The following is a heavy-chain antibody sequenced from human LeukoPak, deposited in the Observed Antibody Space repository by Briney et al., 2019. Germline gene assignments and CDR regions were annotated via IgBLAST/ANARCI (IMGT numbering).Heavy chain of an antibody. Sequence: PSETLSLTRTVSGGSISSSSYYWGWIRQPPGKGLEWIGSIYYSGSTYYNPSLKSRVTISVDTSKNQFSLKLSSVTAADTAVYYCARQNEGYYYDSSGLNWFDPWGQGTLVTVSS. CDR3: ARQNEGYYYDSSGLNWFDP. D-gene: IGHD3-22*01. J-gene: IGHJ5*02. CDR2: IYYSGST. V-gene: IGHV4-39*01. CDR1: GGSISSSSYY.